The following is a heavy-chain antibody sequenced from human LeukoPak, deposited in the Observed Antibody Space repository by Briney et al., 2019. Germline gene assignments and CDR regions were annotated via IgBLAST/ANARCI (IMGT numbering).Heavy chain of an antibody. Sequence: GGSLRLSCAASGFTFSSYAMHWVRQAPGKGLEWVAVISYEGNNKYYADSVKGRFTISRDNSKNTLYLQTNSLRAEDTAVYYCARDRFPHHIGGATKWFDHWGQGTLVTVSS. CDR3: ARDRFPHHIGGATKWFDH. J-gene: IGHJ5*02. V-gene: IGHV3-30-3*01. CDR2: ISYEGNNK. CDR1: GFTFSSYA. D-gene: IGHD1-26*01.